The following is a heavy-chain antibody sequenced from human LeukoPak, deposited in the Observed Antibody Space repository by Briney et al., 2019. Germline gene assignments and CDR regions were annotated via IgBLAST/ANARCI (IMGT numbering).Heavy chain of an antibody. Sequence: SETLSLTCAVYGGSFSGYYWSWIRQPPGKGLEWIGEINHSGSTNYNPSLKSRVTISVDTSKNQFSLKLSSMTAADTAVYYCARGRGGVVPAAMEGYYFDYWGQGTLVTVSS. J-gene: IGHJ4*02. D-gene: IGHD2-2*01. CDR3: ARGRGGVVPAAMEGYYFDY. V-gene: IGHV4-34*01. CDR1: GGSFSGYY. CDR2: INHSGST.